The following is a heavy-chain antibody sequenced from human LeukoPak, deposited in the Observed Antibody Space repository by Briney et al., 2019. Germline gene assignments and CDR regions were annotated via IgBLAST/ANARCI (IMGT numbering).Heavy chain of an antibody. CDR2: ISTSSSYI. Sequence: GGSLRLSCAASGFTFSSYSMNWVRQAPGKGLEWVSFISTSSSYIYYADSVKGRFTISRDNAKNSLYLQMNSLRAEDTAVYYCARAHDFWSGYHEYYFDYWGQGTLVTVSS. CDR3: ARAHDFWSGYHEYYFDY. V-gene: IGHV3-21*01. D-gene: IGHD3-3*01. J-gene: IGHJ4*02. CDR1: GFTFSSYS.